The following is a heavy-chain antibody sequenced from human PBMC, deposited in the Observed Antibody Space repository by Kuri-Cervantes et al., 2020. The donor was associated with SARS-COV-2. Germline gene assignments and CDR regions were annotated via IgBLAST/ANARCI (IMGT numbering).Heavy chain of an antibody. J-gene: IGHJ4*02. V-gene: IGHV1-69*06. CDR1: GGTFSSYT. CDR3: ATGTFTVTPDY. D-gene: IGHD4-17*01. CDR2: IIPIFGTA. Sequence: SVKVSCKASGGTFSSYTISWVRQAPGQGLEWMGGIIPIFGTANHAQKFQGRVTMTEDTSTDTAYMELSSLRSEDTAVYYCATGTFTVTPDYWGQGTLVTVSS.